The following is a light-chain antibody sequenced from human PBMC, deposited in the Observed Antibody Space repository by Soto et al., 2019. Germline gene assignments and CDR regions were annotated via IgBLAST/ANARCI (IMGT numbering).Light chain of an antibody. Sequence: QLVLTQPPSASGTPGQGVTISCSGSTSNIGSNYVYWYQQLPGTAPKLLIYRNNQRPSGVPDRFSGSKSGTSASLAITRLQAEDEADYYCQSYDISLHNYVFGTGTKLTVL. J-gene: IGLJ1*01. V-gene: IGLV1-47*01. CDR1: TSNIGSNY. CDR3: QSYDISLHNYV. CDR2: RNN.